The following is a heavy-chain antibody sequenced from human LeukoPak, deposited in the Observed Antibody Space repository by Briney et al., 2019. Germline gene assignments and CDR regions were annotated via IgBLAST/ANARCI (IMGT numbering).Heavy chain of an antibody. D-gene: IGHD3-22*01. V-gene: IGHV4-34*01. Sequence: SETLSLTCAVYGGSFSGYYWSWIRQPPGKGLEWIGEINHSGSTNYNPSLKSRVTISVDTSKNQFSLKLSSVTAADTAVYYCARGARITMIVVVSKAFDIWGQGTMVTVSS. J-gene: IGHJ3*02. CDR3: ARGARITMIVVVSKAFDI. CDR1: GGSFSGYY. CDR2: INHSGST.